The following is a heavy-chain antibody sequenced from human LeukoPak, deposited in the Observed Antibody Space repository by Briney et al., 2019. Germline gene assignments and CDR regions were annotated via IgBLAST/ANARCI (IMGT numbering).Heavy chain of an antibody. CDR1: GYTFTGYY. CDR3: ARGYYDSPGEYFQH. Sequence: ASVKVSCKASGYTFTGYYMHWVRQAPGQGLEWMGRINPNSGGTNYAQKFQGSVTMTRDTSISTAYMELSRLRSDDTAVYYCARGYYDSPGEYFQHWGQGTLVTVSS. V-gene: IGHV1-2*06. CDR2: INPNSGGT. D-gene: IGHD3-22*01. J-gene: IGHJ1*01.